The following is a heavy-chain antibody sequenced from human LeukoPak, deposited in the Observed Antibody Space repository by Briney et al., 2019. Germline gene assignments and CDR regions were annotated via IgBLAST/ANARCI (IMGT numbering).Heavy chain of an antibody. CDR3: ARDPSTYYYDSTGLGGAFDI. CDR2: IYSGGST. J-gene: IGHJ3*02. D-gene: IGHD3-22*01. V-gene: IGHV3-53*01. Sequence: GGSLRLSCAASGFTVSSNYLSWVRQAPGKGLEWVSVIYSGGSTYYADSVKGRFTISRDNSENTLYLQMNSLRAEDTAVYYCARDPSTYYYDSTGLGGAFDIWGQGTMVTVSS. CDR1: GFTVSSNY.